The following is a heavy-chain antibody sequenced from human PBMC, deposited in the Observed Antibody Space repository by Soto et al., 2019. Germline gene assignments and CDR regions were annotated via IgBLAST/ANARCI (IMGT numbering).Heavy chain of an antibody. Sequence: GGSLRLSCETSGFSFSFYGMHWVRQAPGKGLEWVAVIWYDASKQFYAASVEGRFTISRDNSKAILYLQMNSLRAEDTAVYYCAAWAEGATEVHWGQGTLVTVSS. CDR2: IWYDASKQ. CDR1: GFSFSFYG. J-gene: IGHJ4*02. D-gene: IGHD2-15*01. V-gene: IGHV3-33*01. CDR3: AAWAEGATEVH.